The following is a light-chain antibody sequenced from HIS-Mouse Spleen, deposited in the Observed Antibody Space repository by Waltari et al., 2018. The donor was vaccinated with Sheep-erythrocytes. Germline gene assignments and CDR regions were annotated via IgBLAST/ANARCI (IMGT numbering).Light chain of an antibody. CDR2: EGS. J-gene: IGLJ3*02. Sequence: QSALTQPASVSCSPGQSITTSCPGTSTDVGVYNLSLRYPQHPGKAPKLMIYEGSKRPSGVSNRFSGSKSGNTASLTISGLQAEDEADYYCCSYAGSSTPWVFGGGTKLTVL. CDR3: CSYAGSSTPWV. CDR1: STDVGVYNL. V-gene: IGLV2-23*01.